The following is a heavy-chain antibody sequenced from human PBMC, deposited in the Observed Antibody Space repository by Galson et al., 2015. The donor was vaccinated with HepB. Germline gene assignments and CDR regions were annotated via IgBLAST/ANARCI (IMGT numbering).Heavy chain of an antibody. Sequence: SVKVSCKVSGYTLTELSMHWVRQAPGKGLEWMGGFDPEDGETIYAQKLQGRVTMTEDTSTDTAYMELSSLRSEDTAVYYCATGVDTAMVDYYYYMDVWGKGTTVTVSS. CDR2: FDPEDGET. CDR1: GYTLTELS. CDR3: ATGVDTAMVDYYYYMDV. D-gene: IGHD5-18*01. V-gene: IGHV1-24*01. J-gene: IGHJ6*03.